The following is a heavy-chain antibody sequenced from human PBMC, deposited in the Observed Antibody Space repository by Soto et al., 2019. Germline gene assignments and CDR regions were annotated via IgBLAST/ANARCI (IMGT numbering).Heavy chain of an antibody. Sequence: RASVKVSCKASGYTFTSYGISWVRQAPGQGLEWMGWISAYNGNTNYAQKLQGRVTMTTDTSTSTAYMELRSLRSDDTAVYYCERGGGSYDSSGSVDYWGQGTLVTVSS. CDR2: ISAYNGNT. J-gene: IGHJ4*02. D-gene: IGHD3-22*01. CDR1: GYTFTSYG. CDR3: ERGGGSYDSSGSVDY. V-gene: IGHV1-18*01.